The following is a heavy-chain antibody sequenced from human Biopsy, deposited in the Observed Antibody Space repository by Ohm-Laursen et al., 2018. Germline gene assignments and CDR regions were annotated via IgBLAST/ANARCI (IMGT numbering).Heavy chain of an antibody. CDR3: AKPSVGVSTIGFDP. D-gene: IGHD5/OR15-5a*01. J-gene: IGHJ5*02. Sequence: ASVKVSCKASGYNFRGYHLHWVRLAPGQGLEWMGWINPDTGETRYAPKFQGRLALTRDVSVNTGYLELSSLGSDDTAIYFCAKPSVGVSTIGFDPWGQGTQIIVS. V-gene: IGHV1-2*02. CDR2: INPDTGET. CDR1: GYNFRGYH.